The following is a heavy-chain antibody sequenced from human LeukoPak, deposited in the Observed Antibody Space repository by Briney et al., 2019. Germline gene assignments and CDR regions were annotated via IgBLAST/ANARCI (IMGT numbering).Heavy chain of an antibody. CDR3: ARADESLVYGMDV. CDR1: GGSISSSYSY. V-gene: IGHV4-39*07. J-gene: IGHJ6*02. CDR2: IYYSGST. Sequence: SGTLSLTCTVSGGSISSSYSYWGWIRQPPGKGLEGIGNIYYSGSTYYSPSLTSRVTVSVDTSENQFSLKLSSVTAADTAVYCCARADESLVYGMDVWGQGTTVIVSS.